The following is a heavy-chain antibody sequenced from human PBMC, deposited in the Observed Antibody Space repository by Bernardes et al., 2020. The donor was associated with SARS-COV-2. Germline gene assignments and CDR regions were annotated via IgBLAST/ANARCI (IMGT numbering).Heavy chain of an antibody. CDR2: ISAYNGNT. CDR1: GYTFTSYG. V-gene: IGHV1-18*04. Sequence: ASVKASCKASGYTFTSYGISWVRQAPGQGLEWMGWISAYNGNTNYAQKLQGRVTMTTDTSTSTAYMELRSLRSDDTAVYYCARDYPYYYDSSGPDLIYWYFDLWGRGTLVTVSS. D-gene: IGHD3-22*01. CDR3: ARDYPYYYDSSGPDLIYWYFDL. J-gene: IGHJ2*01.